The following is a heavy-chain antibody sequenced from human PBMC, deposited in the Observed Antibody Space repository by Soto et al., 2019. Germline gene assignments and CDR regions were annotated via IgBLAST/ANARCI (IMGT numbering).Heavy chain of an antibody. CDR2: ISAYNGNT. Sequence: QVQLVQSGAEVKKPGASVKVSCKASGYTFTSYGISWVRQAPGQGLEWMGWISAYNGNTNYAQKLQGRVTMTTDTSRRTAYMELGSMRSDDTAVYYCARDLADTAMVVEGYWGEGTLVTVSS. CDR3: ARDLADTAMVVEGY. D-gene: IGHD5-18*01. CDR1: GYTFTSYG. V-gene: IGHV1-18*01. J-gene: IGHJ4*02.